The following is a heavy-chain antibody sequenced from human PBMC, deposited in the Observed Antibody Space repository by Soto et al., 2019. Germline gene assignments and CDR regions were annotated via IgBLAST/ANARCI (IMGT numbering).Heavy chain of an antibody. Sequence: EVQLLESGGGLVQPGGSLRLSCAASGFTFSSYWMSWVRQAPGKGLEWVANIKQDGSEKYYVDSVKGRFTISRDNAKNSLYLQMNSLRAEDTAVYYWARSNQVTTSVLGYWGQGTLVTVSS. CDR3: ARSNQVTTSVLGY. CDR2: IKQDGSEK. D-gene: IGHD4-17*01. V-gene: IGHV3-7*01. J-gene: IGHJ4*02. CDR1: GFTFSSYW.